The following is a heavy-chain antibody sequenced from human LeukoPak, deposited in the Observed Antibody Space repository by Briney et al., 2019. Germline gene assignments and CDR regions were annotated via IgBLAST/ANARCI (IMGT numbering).Heavy chain of an antibody. CDR2: ISSSGSDT. J-gene: IGHJ4*01. V-gene: IGHV3-11*04. D-gene: IGHD4-17*01. Sequence: GGSLRLSCAASRFTFRDHFMSWIRQPPGKGLEYVSYISSSGSDTYYSDSVKGRFTVSRDNAKNSLFLQMNTLRAEDTAVYYCARAPTEDGDGSSPGYWGHGTLVTVSS. CDR3: ARAPTEDGDGSSPGY. CDR1: RFTFRDHF.